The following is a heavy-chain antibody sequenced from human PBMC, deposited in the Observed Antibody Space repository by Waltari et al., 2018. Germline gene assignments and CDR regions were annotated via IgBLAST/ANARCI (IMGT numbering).Heavy chain of an antibody. J-gene: IGHJ4*02. CDR3: AKGHSGSYGLKD. D-gene: IGHD1-26*01. CDR2: ISWNSDNI. CDR1: GFTFDDYA. Sequence: EVQLVESGGGLVQPGRSLRLSCAVSGFTFDDYAMPWVRQAPGKGLEWVSGISWNSDNIGYADSVKGRFTISRDNAKNSLYLQMNSLRPEDTALYYCAKGHSGSYGLKDWGQGTLVTVSS. V-gene: IGHV3-9*01.